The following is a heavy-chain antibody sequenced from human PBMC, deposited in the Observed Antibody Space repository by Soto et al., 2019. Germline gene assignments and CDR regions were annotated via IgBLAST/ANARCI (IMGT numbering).Heavy chain of an antibody. D-gene: IGHD6-6*01. J-gene: IGHJ4*02. V-gene: IGHV1-3*01. Sequence: ASVKVSCKASGYTFTSYAMHWVRQAPGQRLEWMGWINAGNGNTKYSQKFQGRVTITRDTSASTAYKKLSSLRSEDSAVYYCARTPGGSSSFVDYWGQGTLVTVSS. CDR2: INAGNGNT. CDR3: ARTPGGSSSFVDY. CDR1: GYTFTSYA.